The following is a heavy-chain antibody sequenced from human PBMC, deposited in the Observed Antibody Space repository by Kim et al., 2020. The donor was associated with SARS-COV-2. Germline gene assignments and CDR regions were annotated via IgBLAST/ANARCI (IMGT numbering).Heavy chain of an antibody. CDR2: T. J-gene: IGHJ4*02. V-gene: IGHV4-34*01. Sequence: TNDNPSLKSRVTISVDTSKNQFSLKLSSVTAADTAVYYCARAPTGRPFDYWGQGTLVTVSS. D-gene: IGHD1-1*01. CDR3: ARAPTGRPFDY.